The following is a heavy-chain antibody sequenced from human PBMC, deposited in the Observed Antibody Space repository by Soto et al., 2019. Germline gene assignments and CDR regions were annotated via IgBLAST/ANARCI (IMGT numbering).Heavy chain of an antibody. CDR2: ISYDGINK. CDR1: GFTFSTYT. J-gene: IGHJ4*02. Sequence: LRLSCAASGFTFSTYTMHWVRQAPGKGLEWVADISYDGINKYFADSVKGRFTISRDNSKNTLYLQMNSLRADDTAVYYCAKAARGYTSGWYEYYFDYWGQGTLVTVSS. D-gene: IGHD6-19*01. V-gene: IGHV3-30-3*01. CDR3: AKAARGYTSGWYEYYFDY.